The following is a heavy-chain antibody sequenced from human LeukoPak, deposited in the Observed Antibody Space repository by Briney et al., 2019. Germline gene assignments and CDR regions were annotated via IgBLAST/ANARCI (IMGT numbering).Heavy chain of an antibody. CDR3: ASCSSSPATFDY. CDR2: MDSGGSST. J-gene: IGHJ4*02. V-gene: IGHV3-74*03. Sequence: GGSLRLSCAASGFTFTDYWMHWVRQAPGKGLVWVSRMDSGGSSTPYADSVKGRFTISRDNAKNTLYLQMNRLRAEDTGVYYCASCSSSPATFDYWGQGTLVTVSS. CDR1: GFTFTDYW. D-gene: IGHD6-13*01.